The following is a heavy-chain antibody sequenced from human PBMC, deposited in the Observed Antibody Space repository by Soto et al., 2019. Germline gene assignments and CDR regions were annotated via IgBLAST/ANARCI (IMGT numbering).Heavy chain of an antibody. J-gene: IGHJ3*01. CDR1: GFTFSYYW. Sequence: EVQLVESGGGLVQPGESLRLSCAASGFTFSYYWMHWVRQTPGKGLLWVSHIHNDGSRTTYADSVKGRFTISRDNARNTVYLQMNSLRDEDTAVYYCARGDRGAFDLWGQGTAVIVSS. CDR3: ARGDRGAFDL. CDR2: IHNDGSRT. V-gene: IGHV3-74*03. D-gene: IGHD1-26*01.